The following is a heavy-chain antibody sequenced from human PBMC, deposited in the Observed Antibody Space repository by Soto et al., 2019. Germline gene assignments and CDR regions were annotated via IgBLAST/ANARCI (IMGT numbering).Heavy chain of an antibody. CDR2: IYYSGST. V-gene: IGHV4-39*01. CDR1: GDSISISSYY. J-gene: IGHJ5*02. CDR3: ARSGKINWFDP. Sequence: SETLSLTCTISGDSISISSYYWAWIRQPPGKGLEWIGSIYYSGSTYYNPSLKSRVTISVDTSKNQFSLKLSSVTAADTAVYYCARSGKINWFDPWGQGTLVTVSS.